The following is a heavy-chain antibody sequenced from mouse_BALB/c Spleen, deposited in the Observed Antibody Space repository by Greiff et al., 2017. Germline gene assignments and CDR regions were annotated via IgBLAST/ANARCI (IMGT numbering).Heavy chain of an antibody. CDR2: IYPGDGST. CDR3: ASKAWFAY. Sequence: QVHVEQSGPELVKPGASVKMSCKASGYTFTSYYIHWVKQRPGQGLEWIGWIYPGDGSTKYNEKFKGKTTLTADKSSSTAYMLLSSLTSEDSAIYFWASKAWFAYWGQGTLVTVSA. J-gene: IGHJ3*01. V-gene: IGHV1S56*01. CDR1: GYTFTSYY.